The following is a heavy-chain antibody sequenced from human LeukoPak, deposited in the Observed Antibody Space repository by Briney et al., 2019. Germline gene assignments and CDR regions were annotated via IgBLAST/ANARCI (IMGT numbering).Heavy chain of an antibody. Sequence: ERSLRLSCAASGFTFSSYGMHWVRQAPGKGLEWVAVVWYDGSNEYYADSVKGRFTISRDNSKNTLYLQMNSLRAGDTAIYYCAKDYCSSTSCPQKDWGQGTLVTVSS. CDR3: AKDYCSSTSCPQKD. J-gene: IGHJ4*02. CDR2: VWYDGSNE. CDR1: GFTFSSYG. D-gene: IGHD2-2*01. V-gene: IGHV3-33*06.